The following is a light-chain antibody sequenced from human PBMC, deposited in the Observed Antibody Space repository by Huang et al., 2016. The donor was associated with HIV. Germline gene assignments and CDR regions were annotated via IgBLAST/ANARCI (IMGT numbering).Light chain of an antibody. V-gene: IGKV1-39*01. Sequence: DIPMTQSPSSLSASMADKINIPCRSSRNMGSLLNGYQQKPGSAPKLLIVTTLTLETCVPSRFSGSGSGTDFTFTITSLQPEDVSTYYCQQSYSSPRVSFGPGTTVDIK. J-gene: IGKJ3*01. CDR3: QQSYSSPRVS. CDR1: RNMGSL. CDR2: TTL.